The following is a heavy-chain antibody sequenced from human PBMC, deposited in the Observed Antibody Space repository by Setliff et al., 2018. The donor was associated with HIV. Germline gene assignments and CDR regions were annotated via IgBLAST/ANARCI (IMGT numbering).Heavy chain of an antibody. CDR1: ENTFTRYW. V-gene: IGHV5-51*01. CDR2: IYAGDSDT. Sequence: PGESLKISCKGSENTFTRYWIGWVRQMPGKGLEWMGIIYAGDSDTRYSPSFQGQVTISADKSISTAYLQWSSLKASDTAMYYCARQRDPDGFDIWGLGTMVTVSS. J-gene: IGHJ3*02. CDR3: ARQRDPDGFDI.